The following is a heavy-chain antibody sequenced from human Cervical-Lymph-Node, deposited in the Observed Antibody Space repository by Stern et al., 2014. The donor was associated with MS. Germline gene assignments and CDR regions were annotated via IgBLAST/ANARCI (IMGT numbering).Heavy chain of an antibody. V-gene: IGHV4-59*01. J-gene: IGHJ4*02. CDR3: ARDYYDSSGANPYFDY. Sequence: QLQLQESGPGLVKPSETLSLTCTVSGGSISSYYWSWIRQPPGKGLEWIGYIYYSGSTNYNPSLKSRVTISVDTSKNQFSLKLSSVTAADTAVYYCARDYYDSSGANPYFDYWGQGTLVTVSS. D-gene: IGHD3-22*01. CDR1: GGSISSYY. CDR2: IYYSGST.